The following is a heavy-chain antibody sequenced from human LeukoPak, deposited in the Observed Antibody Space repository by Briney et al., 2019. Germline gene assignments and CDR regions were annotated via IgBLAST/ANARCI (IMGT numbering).Heavy chain of an antibody. CDR2: IIPILGIA. J-gene: IGHJ3*02. CDR3: ARDTAAAGTLGI. V-gene: IGHV1-69*04. D-gene: IGHD6-13*01. Sequence: SVKVSCKASGGTFSSYAISWVRQAPGQGLEWMGRIIPILGIANYAQKFQGRVTITADKSTSTAYMELSSLRSEDTAVCYCARDTAAAGTLGIWGQGTMVTVSS. CDR1: GGTFSSYA.